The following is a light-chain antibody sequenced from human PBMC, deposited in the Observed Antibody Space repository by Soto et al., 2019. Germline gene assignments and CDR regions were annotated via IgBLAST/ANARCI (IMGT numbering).Light chain of an antibody. V-gene: IGKV3-20*01. J-gene: IGKJ2*01. CDR2: GAS. Sequence: EIVLTQSPGTLSLSPGEGATLSCRASQSVSYSFLAWYQQKPGQAPRLLIYGASSRATGIPDRFSGSGSGTDFTLTISRLELEDFAVYYCQQYGSSPRTFGQGTKLEIK. CDR3: QQYGSSPRT. CDR1: QSVSYSF.